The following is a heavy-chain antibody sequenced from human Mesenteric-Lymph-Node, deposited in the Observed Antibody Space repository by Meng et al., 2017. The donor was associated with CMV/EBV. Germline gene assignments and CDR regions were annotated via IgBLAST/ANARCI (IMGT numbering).Heavy chain of an antibody. J-gene: IGHJ4*02. D-gene: IGHD3-3*01. CDR3: ARAPVFGGRSKAPKFDY. Sequence: GGSLRLSCAASGFTFSSYWMSWVRQAPGKGLEWVANIKQDGSEKYYVDSVKGRFTISRDNAKNSLYLQMNSLRAEDTAVYYCARAPVFGGRSKAPKFDYWGQGTLVTVSS. CDR1: GFTFSSYW. V-gene: IGHV3-7*04. CDR2: IKQDGSEK.